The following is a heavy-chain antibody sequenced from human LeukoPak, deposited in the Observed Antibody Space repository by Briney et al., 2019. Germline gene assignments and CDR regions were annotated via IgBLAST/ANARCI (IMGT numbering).Heavy chain of an antibody. Sequence: SETLSLTCTVSGGYISSSSYYWGWIRQPPGKGLEWLGSIYYSGSTYYNPSLKSRVTISVDTSKNQFSLKLSSVTAADTAVYYCARDPGSGGGYYDFWSGYYSDWFDPWGQGTLVTVSS. CDR3: ARDPGSGGGYYDFWSGYYSDWFDP. D-gene: IGHD3-3*01. J-gene: IGHJ5*02. CDR1: GGYISSSSYY. CDR2: IYYSGST. V-gene: IGHV4-39*07.